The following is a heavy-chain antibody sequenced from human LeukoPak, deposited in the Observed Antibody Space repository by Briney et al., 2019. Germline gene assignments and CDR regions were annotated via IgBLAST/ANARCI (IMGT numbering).Heavy chain of an antibody. D-gene: IGHD1-26*01. J-gene: IGHJ3*02. V-gene: IGHV3-9*01. Sequence: PGGSLRLSCAASGFTFDDYAIHWVRQAPGKGLEWVSGISWNSGSIGYADSVKGRFTISRDNAKNSLYLQMNSLRAEDTALYYCAKDTSGSYLIPAFDIWGQGTMVTVSS. CDR2: ISWNSGSI. CDR3: AKDTSGSYLIPAFDI. CDR1: GFTFDDYA.